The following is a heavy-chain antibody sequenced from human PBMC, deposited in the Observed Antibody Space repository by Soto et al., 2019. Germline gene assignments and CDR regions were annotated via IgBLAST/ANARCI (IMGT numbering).Heavy chain of an antibody. D-gene: IGHD6-13*01. CDR2: IGTAGDT. V-gene: IGHV3-13*01. Sequence: EVQLVESGGGLVQPGGSLRLSCAASGFTFSSYDMHWVRQATGKGLEWVSAIGTAGDTYYPGSVKGRFTISRENAKNSLYLQMNSLRAGDTAVYYCARGGIAAAVPYYYYYGMDVWGQGTTVTVPS. J-gene: IGHJ6*02. CDR3: ARGGIAAAVPYYYYYGMDV. CDR1: GFTFSSYD.